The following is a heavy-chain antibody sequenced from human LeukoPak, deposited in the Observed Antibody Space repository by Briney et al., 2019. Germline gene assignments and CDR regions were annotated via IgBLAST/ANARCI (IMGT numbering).Heavy chain of an antibody. CDR2: IYYRGTT. V-gene: IGHV4-59*03. CDR1: GGSISSYY. D-gene: IGHD6-19*01. J-gene: IGHJ4*02. CDR3: AAGSERWLLRS. Sequence: SETLSLTCTVSGGSISSYYWGWVRQPPAKGLEWVGQIYYRGTTNYNPSLGGRVTISIDTSKNQFSLKLNSVTAADTAIYYCAAGSERWLLRSWGQGTLVTVSS.